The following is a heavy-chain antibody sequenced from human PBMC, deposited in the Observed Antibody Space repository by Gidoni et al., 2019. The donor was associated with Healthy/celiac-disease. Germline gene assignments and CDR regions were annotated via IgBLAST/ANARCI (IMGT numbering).Heavy chain of an antibody. D-gene: IGHD3-3*01. CDR1: GFTFSSYW. Sequence: EVQLVESGGGLVQPGGSLRLSCAASGFTFSSYWMSWVRQAPGKGLEWVANIKQDGSEKYYVDSVKGRFTISRDNAKNSLYLQMNSLRAEDTAVYCCARGFLEWLPYFDYWGQGTLVTVSS. J-gene: IGHJ4*02. V-gene: IGHV3-7*03. CDR3: ARGFLEWLPYFDY. CDR2: IKQDGSEK.